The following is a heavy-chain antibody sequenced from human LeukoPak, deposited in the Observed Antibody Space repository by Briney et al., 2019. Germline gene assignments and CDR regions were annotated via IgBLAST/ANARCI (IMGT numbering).Heavy chain of an antibody. CDR3: ARDSLRYFDWLLSPPDY. D-gene: IGHD3-9*01. J-gene: IGHJ4*02. CDR1: GFTFDDYG. V-gene: IGHV3-20*04. CDR2: INWNGGST. Sequence: GGSLRLSCAASGFTFDDYGMSWVRQAPGKGLEWVSGINWNGGSTGYADSVKGRFTISRDNAKKSLYLQMNSLRAEDTAVYYCARDSLRYFDWLLSPPDYWGQGTLVTVSS.